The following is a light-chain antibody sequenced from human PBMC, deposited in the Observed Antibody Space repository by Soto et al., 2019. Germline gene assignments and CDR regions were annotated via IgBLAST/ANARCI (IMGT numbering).Light chain of an antibody. V-gene: IGLV6-57*02. CDR1: GGSVASNY. J-gene: IGLJ1*01. CDR3: QSYDRSSLYV. Sequence: NFMLTQPHSVSESPGKTVTISCTGSGGSVASNYVHWYQRRPGSAPTIVIYGDNQRPSGVPDRFSGSIDSSSNSASLTISRLKTEDEADYFCQSYDRSSLYVFGTGTKLTVL. CDR2: GDN.